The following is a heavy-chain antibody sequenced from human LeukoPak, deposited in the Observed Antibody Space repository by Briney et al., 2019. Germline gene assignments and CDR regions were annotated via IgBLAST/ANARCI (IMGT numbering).Heavy chain of an antibody. CDR1: GGSISSSNW. J-gene: IGHJ5*02. V-gene: IGHV4-4*02. D-gene: IGHD2-15*01. CDR3: ARRDQGYCSGGSCLVVWFDP. CDR2: IYHSGST. Sequence: SETLSLTCGVSGGSISSSNWRSWVRQPPGKGLEWIGEIYHSGSTNYNPSLKSRVTISVDKSKNQFSLKLSSVTAADTAVYYCARRDQGYCSGGSCLVVWFDPWGQGTLVTVSS.